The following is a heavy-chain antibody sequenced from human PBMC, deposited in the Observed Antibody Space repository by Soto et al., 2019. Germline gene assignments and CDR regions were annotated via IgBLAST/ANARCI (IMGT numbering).Heavy chain of an antibody. CDR2: IAWNSDII. V-gene: IGHV3-9*01. CDR3: AKPSQPYSAPYYFDY. Sequence: GGSLRLSCAASGFRFEDYAMHWVWKAKGKGLEWVSGIAWNSDIIGYADSVKGRFTISRDNSKNTLYLQMNSLRAEDTAVYYCAKPSQPYSAPYYFDYWGQGTLVTVSS. D-gene: IGHD4-4*01. CDR1: GFRFEDYA. J-gene: IGHJ4*02.